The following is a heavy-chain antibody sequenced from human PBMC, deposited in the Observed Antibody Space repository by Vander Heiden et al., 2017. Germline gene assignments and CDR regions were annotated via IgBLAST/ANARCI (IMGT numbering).Heavy chain of an antibody. J-gene: IGHJ3*01. Sequence: VQSGAAVKKPGASVKVSCTASGYTFSGYYVHWVRQAPGQGLEWMGWINPNNGDTNYAQKFQGRFTMTRDTSISTAYMESSRLRSDDTALYFCARGNAYTKGDVLDLWGQGTVVTVSS. CDR1: GYTFSGYY. CDR2: INPNNGDT. V-gene: IGHV1-2*02. CDR3: ARGNAYTKGDVLDL. D-gene: IGHD4-4*01.